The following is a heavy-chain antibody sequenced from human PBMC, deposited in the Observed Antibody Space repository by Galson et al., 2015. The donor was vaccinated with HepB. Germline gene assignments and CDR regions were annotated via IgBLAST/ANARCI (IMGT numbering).Heavy chain of an antibody. J-gene: IGHJ4*02. D-gene: IGHD3-16*01. CDR2: INTNSRTI. CDR1: GFTFSSYS. Sequence: SLRLSCAASGFTFSSYSMNWVRQAPGKGLEWVAYINTNSRTIYYADSVKGRFTISRDDAKNSLYLQVSSLRAEDTAVYYCARFYYEDSDWGQGNLVTVSS. CDR3: ARFYYEDSD. V-gene: IGHV3-48*01.